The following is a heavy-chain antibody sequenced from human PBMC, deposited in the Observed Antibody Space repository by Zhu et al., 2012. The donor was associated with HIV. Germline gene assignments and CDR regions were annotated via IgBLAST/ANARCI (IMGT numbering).Heavy chain of an antibody. Sequence: EVQLLESGGNLVQPGGSLKVSCAASGFDFKTYAMGWVRQAPRKGLEWVSSITSNGDSAYYVDSVKGRFTISRDNSKNTLDLFMHSLRADDTAMYYCVKDVYSGGLRYFDLWGRGTLVTVSA. V-gene: IGHV3-23*01. D-gene: IGHD2-15*01. CDR1: GFDFKTYA. CDR3: VKDVYSGGLRYFDL. J-gene: IGHJ2*01. CDR2: ITSNGDSA.